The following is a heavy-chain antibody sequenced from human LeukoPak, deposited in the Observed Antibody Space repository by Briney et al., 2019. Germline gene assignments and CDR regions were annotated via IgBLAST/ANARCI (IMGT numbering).Heavy chain of an antibody. CDR1: GYTFTGYY. V-gene: IGHV1-2*02. CDR3: ASTGGYSYGSFDY. D-gene: IGHD5-18*01. Sequence: ASVKVSCKASGYTFTGYYMHWVRQAPGQGLEWMGWTNPNSGGTNYAQKFQGRVTMTRDTSISTAYMELSRLRSDDTAVYYCASTGGYSYGSFDYWGQGTLVTVSS. J-gene: IGHJ4*02. CDR2: TNPNSGGT.